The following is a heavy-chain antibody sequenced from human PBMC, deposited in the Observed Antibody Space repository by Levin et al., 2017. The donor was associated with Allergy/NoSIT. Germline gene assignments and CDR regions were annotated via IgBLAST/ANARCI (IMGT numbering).Heavy chain of an antibody. Sequence: SVKVSCKASGFTFTSSAMQWVRQARGQRLEWIGWIVVGSGNTNYAQKFQERVTITRDMSTSTAYMELSSLRSEDTAVYYCAADVIAKVAFDIWGQGTMVTVSS. CDR1: GFTFTSSA. CDR2: IVVGSGNT. CDR3: AADVIAKVAFDI. D-gene: IGHD6-13*01. J-gene: IGHJ3*02. V-gene: IGHV1-58*02.